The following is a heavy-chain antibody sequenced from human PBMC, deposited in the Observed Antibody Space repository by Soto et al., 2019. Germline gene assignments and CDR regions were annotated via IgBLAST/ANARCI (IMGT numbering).Heavy chain of an antibody. V-gene: IGHV1-3*01. D-gene: IGHD3-9*01. CDR2: INAGNGNT. CDR3: ARGPPSKYDILTGYYSDY. J-gene: IGHJ4*02. Sequence: ASVKVSCKACGYTFTSYAMHWARQAPGQRLEWMGWINAGNGNTKYSQKFQGRVTITRDTSASTAYMELSSLRSEDTAVYYCARGPPSKYDILTGYYSDYWGQGTLVTVSS. CDR1: GYTFTSYA.